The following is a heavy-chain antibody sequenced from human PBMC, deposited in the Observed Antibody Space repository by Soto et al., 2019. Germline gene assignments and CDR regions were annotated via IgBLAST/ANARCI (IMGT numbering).Heavy chain of an antibody. Sequence: SETLSLTCAVYGGSFSGYYWSWIRQPPGKGLEWIGEINHSGSTNYNPSLKSRVTISVDTSKNQFSLKLSSVTAADTAVYYCARGRAAWLYYYGMDVWGQGTTVTVSS. V-gene: IGHV4-34*01. CDR3: ARGRAAWLYYYGMDV. J-gene: IGHJ6*02. D-gene: IGHD6-19*01. CDR2: INHSGST. CDR1: GGSFSGYY.